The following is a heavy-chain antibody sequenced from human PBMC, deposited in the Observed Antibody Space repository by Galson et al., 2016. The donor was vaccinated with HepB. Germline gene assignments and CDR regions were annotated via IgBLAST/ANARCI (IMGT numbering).Heavy chain of an antibody. J-gene: IGHJ3*01. D-gene: IGHD5-18*01. CDR1: GFTFGSYS. V-gene: IGHV3-21*01. Sequence: SLRLSCAASGFTFGSYSMNWVRQAPGRGLEWVSSISSSSVYIYYADSVKGRFTISRDNAKSSLYVQMNSLRAEDTAVYYCARPVDTLLARGAFDLWGQGTMVTVSS. CDR2: ISSSSVYI. CDR3: ARPVDTLLARGAFDL.